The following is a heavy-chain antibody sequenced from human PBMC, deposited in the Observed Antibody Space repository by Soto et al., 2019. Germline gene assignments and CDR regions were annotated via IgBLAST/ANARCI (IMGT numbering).Heavy chain of an antibody. CDR3: AIIPAIGGWFGWFDP. CDR2: IYYSGST. Sequence: SETLSLTCTVSGGSISSSSYYWGWIRQPPGKGLEWIGSIYYSGSTYYNPSLKSRVTISVDTSKNQFSLKLSSVTAADTAVYYCAIIPAIGGWFGWFDPWGQGTLVTVSS. J-gene: IGHJ5*02. D-gene: IGHD2-15*01. CDR1: GGSISSSSYY. V-gene: IGHV4-39*01.